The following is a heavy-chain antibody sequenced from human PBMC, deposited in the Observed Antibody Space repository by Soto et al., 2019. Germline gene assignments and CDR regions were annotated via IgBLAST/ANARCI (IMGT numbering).Heavy chain of an antibody. V-gene: IGHV4-39*01. D-gene: IGHD4-17*01. CDR2: IYYSGST. CDR3: ARYDYGDYSFQH. CDR1: GGSISSSSYY. Sequence: SETLSLTCTVSGGSISSSSYYWGWIRQPPGKGLEWIGSIYYSGSTYYNPSLKSRVTISVDTSKNQFSLKLSSVTAADTAVYYCARYDYGDYSFQHWGQGTLVTVSS. J-gene: IGHJ1*01.